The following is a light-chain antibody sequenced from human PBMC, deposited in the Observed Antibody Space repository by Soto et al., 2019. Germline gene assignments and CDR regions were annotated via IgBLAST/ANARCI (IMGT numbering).Light chain of an antibody. J-gene: IGKJ2*01. Sequence: EIVMTQSPATLSVSPGERATVSCRASQSVSSNSAWYQQKPGQAPRLLIYGASTKATGISARFSGSGSGPVFTPTIGSLQSEDFAIYYCQQYTNWPRTFGQGTKLEIK. CDR2: GAS. V-gene: IGKV3-15*01. CDR1: QSVSSN. CDR3: QQYTNWPRT.